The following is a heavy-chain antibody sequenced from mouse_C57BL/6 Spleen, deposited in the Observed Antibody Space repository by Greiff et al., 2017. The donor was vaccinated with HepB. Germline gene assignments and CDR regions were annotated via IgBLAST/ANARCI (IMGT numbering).Heavy chain of an antibody. CDR3: ASSLRVVADY. V-gene: IGHV1-22*01. D-gene: IGHD1-1*01. CDR1: GYTFTDYN. Sequence: EVKLMESGPELVKPGASVKMSCKASGYTFTDYNMHWVKQSHGKSLEWIGYINPNNGGTSYNQKFKGKATLTVNKSSSTAYMELRSLTSEDSAVYYCASSLRVVADYWGQGTTLTVSS. CDR2: INPNNGGT. J-gene: IGHJ2*01.